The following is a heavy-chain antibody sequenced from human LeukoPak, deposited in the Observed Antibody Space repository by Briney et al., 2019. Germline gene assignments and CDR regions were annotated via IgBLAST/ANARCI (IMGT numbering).Heavy chain of an antibody. V-gene: IGHV3-11*01. J-gene: IGHJ4*02. Sequence: GGSLRLSCAASGFTFSDYYMSWIRQAPGKGLEWVSYISSSGSTIYYADSVKGRFTISRDNAKNSLYLQMNSLRAEDTAVYYCAKDQSPRVVTMVRGVIITPFDYWGQGTLVTVSS. CDR2: ISSSGSTI. CDR3: AKDQSPRVVTMVRGVIITPFDY. CDR1: GFTFSDYY. D-gene: IGHD3-10*01.